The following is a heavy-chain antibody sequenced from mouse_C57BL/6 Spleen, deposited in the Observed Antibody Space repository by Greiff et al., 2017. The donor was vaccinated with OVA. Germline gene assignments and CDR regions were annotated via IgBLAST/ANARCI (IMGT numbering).Heavy chain of an antibody. CDR3: ARIYYYGSPLESYWYFDV. J-gene: IGHJ1*03. Sequence: EVKLLESGGGLVQPGGSLKLSCAASGIDFSRYWMSWVRRAPGKGLEWIGEINPDSSTINYAPSLKDKFIISRDNAKNTLYLQMSKVRSEDTALYYCARIYYYGSPLESYWYFDVWGTGTTVTVSS. CDR1: GIDFSRYW. CDR2: INPDSSTI. D-gene: IGHD1-1*01. V-gene: IGHV4-1*01.